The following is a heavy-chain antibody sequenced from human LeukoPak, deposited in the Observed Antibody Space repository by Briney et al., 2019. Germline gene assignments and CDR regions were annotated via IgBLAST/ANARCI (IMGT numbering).Heavy chain of an antibody. D-gene: IGHD6-6*01. CDR2: ISVYNGNT. V-gene: IGHV1-18*01. CDR1: GYTFSSYG. Sequence: ASVKVSCKASGYTFSSYGISWVRQAPGQGLEWMGWISVYNGNTNYAQKLQGRVTMTTDTSTSTAYMELRSLRSDDTAVYYCARARAAQYWFDPWGQGTLVTVSS. J-gene: IGHJ5*02. CDR3: ARARAAQYWFDP.